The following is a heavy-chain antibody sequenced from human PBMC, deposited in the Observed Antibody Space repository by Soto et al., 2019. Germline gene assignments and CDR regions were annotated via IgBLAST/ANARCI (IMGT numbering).Heavy chain of an antibody. J-gene: IGHJ3*02. Sequence: LRLSCTASGFTFSNFAMNWVRQGPGKGLEWVSGISAGGGNTYYADSVKGRFTISRDNSHNTLNLQMNSLRADDTAVYYCARRDDFDIWGQGTMVTVSS. V-gene: IGHV3-23*01. CDR1: GFTFSNFA. CDR2: ISAGGGNT. CDR3: ARRDDFDI.